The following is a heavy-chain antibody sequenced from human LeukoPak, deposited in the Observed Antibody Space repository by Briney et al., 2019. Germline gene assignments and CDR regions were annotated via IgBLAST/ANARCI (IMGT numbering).Heavy chain of an antibody. J-gene: IGHJ4*02. V-gene: IGHV3-7*01. D-gene: IGHD4-17*01. CDR2: IKQDGNKE. CDR3: AREQYGDYFDY. CDR1: GFTFSSYW. Sequence: GGSLRLSCAASGFTFSSYWMSWVRQAPGKGLEWVANIKQDGNKEFYVDSVKGRFTISRDNAKNSLYLQVNSLRAEDTAVYYCAREQYGDYFDYWGQGTLVTVSS.